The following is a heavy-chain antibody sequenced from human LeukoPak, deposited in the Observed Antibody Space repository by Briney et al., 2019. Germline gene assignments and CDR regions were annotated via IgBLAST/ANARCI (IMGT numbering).Heavy chain of an antibody. CDR1: GGSINNYY. Sequence: SETLSLTCTVSGGSINNYYWSWIRQPPGKGLEWIGYIYYRGSTNYNPSLKSRVTFSVDTSKSQFSLKLNSVTAADTAVYYCARGGDYGDLRYFDYWGQGTLVTVSS. D-gene: IGHD4-17*01. CDR3: ARGGDYGDLRYFDY. CDR2: IYYRGST. J-gene: IGHJ4*02. V-gene: IGHV4-59*01.